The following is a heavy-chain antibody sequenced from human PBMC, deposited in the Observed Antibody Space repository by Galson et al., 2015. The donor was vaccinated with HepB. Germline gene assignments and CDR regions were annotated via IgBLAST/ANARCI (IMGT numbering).Heavy chain of an antibody. D-gene: IGHD3-10*01. J-gene: IGHJ6*02. CDR1: GFTFRSYG. CDR3: ARDRGVWFGELLFSGIREYGMDV. V-gene: IGHV3-33*01. CDR2: IGYDGSNK. Sequence: SLRLSCAASGFTFRSYGMHWVRQAPGKGLEWVAVIGYDGSNKYYGDSVKGRFTISRDNSKNTLDLQMNSLRAEDTAVYYCARDRGVWFGELLFSGIREYGMDVWGQGTTVTVSS.